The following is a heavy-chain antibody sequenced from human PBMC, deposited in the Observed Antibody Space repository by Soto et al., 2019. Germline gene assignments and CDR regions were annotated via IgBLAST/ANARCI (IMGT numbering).Heavy chain of an antibody. CDR1: GFTFSSYA. CDR2: ISGSGGST. J-gene: IGHJ4*02. V-gene: IGHV3-23*01. Sequence: GGSLRLSCAASGFTFSSYAMSWVRQAPGKGLEWVSAISGSGGSTYYADSVKGRFTISRDNSKNTLYLQMNSLRAEDTAVYYCAKDREHIVVVPDEFDYWGQGTLVTVSP. D-gene: IGHD2-2*01. CDR3: AKDREHIVVVPDEFDY.